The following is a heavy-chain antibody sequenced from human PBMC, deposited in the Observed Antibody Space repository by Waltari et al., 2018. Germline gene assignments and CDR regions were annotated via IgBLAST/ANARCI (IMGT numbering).Heavy chain of an antibody. J-gene: IGHJ5*02. CDR3: ARDSVIGTKGSGFDP. CDR2: IYHSGST. D-gene: IGHD3-10*01. CDR1: GYSISSGYY. Sequence: QVQLQESGPGLVKPSETLSLTCAVSGYSISSGYYWGWIRQPPGKGLEWIGSIYHSGSTYYNPSLKSRVTISVDTSKNQFSLKLSSVTAADTAVYYCARDSVIGTKGSGFDPWGQGTLVTVSS. V-gene: IGHV4-38-2*02.